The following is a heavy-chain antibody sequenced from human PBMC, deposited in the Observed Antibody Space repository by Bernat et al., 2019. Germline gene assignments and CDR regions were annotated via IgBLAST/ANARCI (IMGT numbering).Heavy chain of an antibody. V-gene: IGHV5-51*01. CDR1: GYSFTSYW. D-gene: IGHD2-15*01. J-gene: IGHJ6*03. CDR3: ARLGGYCSGGSCFGTRNSYYDYYMDV. CDR2: IYPGDSAT. Sequence: EVQLVQSGAEVKKPGESLKISCKGSGYSFTSYWIGWVRQLPGKGLEWMGIIYPGDSATRYSPSFQAQVTISADKSSSTAYRQWSSLKASDTARYYCARLGGYCSGGSCFGTRNSYYDYYMDVWGKGTTVTVSS.